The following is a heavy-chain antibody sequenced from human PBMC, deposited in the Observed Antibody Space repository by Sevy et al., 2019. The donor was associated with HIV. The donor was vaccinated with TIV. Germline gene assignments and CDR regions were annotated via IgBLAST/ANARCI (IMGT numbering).Heavy chain of an antibody. V-gene: IGHV4-38-2*02. J-gene: IGHJ4*02. CDR2: IYHSGST. CDR1: GYSISSGYY. Sequence: SETLSLTCTVSGYSISSGYYWGWIRQPPGKGLEWIGSIYHSGSTYYNPSLKSRVTISVDTSKNQFSLKLSYVTAADTAVYYCAREGDYYGSGSYYKVAIDYWGQGTLVTVSS. D-gene: IGHD3-10*01. CDR3: AREGDYYGSGSYYKVAIDY.